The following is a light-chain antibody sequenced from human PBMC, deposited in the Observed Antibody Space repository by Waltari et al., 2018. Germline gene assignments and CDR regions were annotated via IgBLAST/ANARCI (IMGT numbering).Light chain of an antibody. CDR2: DVS. CDR3: CSYAGSYTWV. J-gene: IGLJ3*02. V-gene: IGLV2-11*01. CDR1: SSDVGGYNY. Sequence: QSALTQPRSVSGSPGQSVTISCTGTSSDVGGYNYVSWYQQHPGKAPKLMIYDVSKRPPGVPVPFSASKYGNTASLTISGLQAEDEADYYCCSYAGSYTWVFGGGTKLTVL.